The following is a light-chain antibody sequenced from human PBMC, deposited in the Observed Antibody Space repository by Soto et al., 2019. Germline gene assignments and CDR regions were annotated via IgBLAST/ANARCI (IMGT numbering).Light chain of an antibody. CDR3: SSYTSSDTLV. V-gene: IGLV2-18*02. Sequence: QSALTQSPPVSGSPGQSVTISCTGTSSDVGSYNRVSWYQQSPGTAPKLIIYEVTNRPSGVPHRFSGSKSGDTAFLTISGLQAEDEADYYCSSYTSSDTLVFGGGTKLTVL. CDR1: SSDVGSYNR. CDR2: EVT. J-gene: IGLJ2*01.